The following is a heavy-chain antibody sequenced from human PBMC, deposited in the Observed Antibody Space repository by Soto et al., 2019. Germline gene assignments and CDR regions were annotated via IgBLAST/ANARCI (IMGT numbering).Heavy chain of an antibody. CDR3: AATIGYSYYYYGMDV. V-gene: IGHV1-18*01. D-gene: IGHD5-12*01. Sequence: QVQLVQSGAEVTKPGASVKVSCKASGYTLTSYGISGVRQATGQGLEWMGWISAYNGDTNYAQSLQGRVTMTTDTSTTTASMELRSLRSDDTAVYYCAATIGYSYYYYGMDVWGQGTTVTVSS. CDR1: GYTLTSYG. J-gene: IGHJ6*02. CDR2: ISAYNGDT.